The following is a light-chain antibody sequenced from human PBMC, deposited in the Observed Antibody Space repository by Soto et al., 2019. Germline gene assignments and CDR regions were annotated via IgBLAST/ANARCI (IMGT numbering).Light chain of an antibody. CDR3: QQYGDSPWT. V-gene: IGKV3-20*01. CDR1: QYVRSNY. J-gene: IGKJ1*01. Sequence: EIVLTQSPGTLSLSPGERVTLSCRASQYVRSNYVAWYQQKPGQTPRLLIYITSSRAPGIPERFSGSGSGTDLTLTISRLEPEDFAGYFCQQYGDSPWTFGQGTKVEMK. CDR2: ITS.